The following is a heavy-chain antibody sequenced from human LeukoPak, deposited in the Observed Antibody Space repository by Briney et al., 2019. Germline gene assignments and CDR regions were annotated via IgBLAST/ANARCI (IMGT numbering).Heavy chain of an antibody. Sequence: GASVKVSCKASGYTFTNNYLHWVRQAPGQGLEWMGGIIPIFGTANYAQKFQGRVTITADESTSTAYMELSSLRSEDTAVYYCASRRGPRPYYYYYYGMDVWGQGTTVTVSS. D-gene: IGHD6-6*01. J-gene: IGHJ6*02. CDR2: IIPIFGTA. CDR1: GYTFTNNY. CDR3: ASRRGPRPYYYYYYGMDV. V-gene: IGHV1-69*13.